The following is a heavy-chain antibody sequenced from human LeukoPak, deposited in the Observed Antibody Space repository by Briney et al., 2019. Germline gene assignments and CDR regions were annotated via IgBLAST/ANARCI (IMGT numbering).Heavy chain of an antibody. D-gene: IGHD3-22*01. V-gene: IGHV4-59*01. CDR2: IYYSGST. CDR3: AGYYDSSGYYWGAASFDY. Sequence: SETLSLTCTVSGGSISSYYWSWIRQPPGKGLEWIGYIYYSGSTNYNPSLKSRVTISVDTSKNQFSLKLSSVTAADTAVYYCAGYYDSSGYYWGAASFDYWGQGTLVTVSS. J-gene: IGHJ4*02. CDR1: GGSISSYY.